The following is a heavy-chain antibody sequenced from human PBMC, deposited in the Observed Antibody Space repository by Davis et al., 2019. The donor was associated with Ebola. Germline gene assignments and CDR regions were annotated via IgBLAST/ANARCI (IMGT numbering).Heavy chain of an antibody. J-gene: IGHJ6*02. D-gene: IGHD3-3*01. CDR2: IYYSGST. CDR3: ARYRLEWLPSLRGYYYYGMDV. CDR1: GGSIRSSSYY. V-gene: IGHV4-39*07. Sequence: MPGGSLRLSCSVSGGSIRSSSYYWSWIRQPPGKGLEWIGSIYYSGSTYYNPSLKSRVTISVDTSKNQFSLKLSSVTAADTAVYYCARYRLEWLPSLRGYYYYGMDVWGQGTTVTVSS.